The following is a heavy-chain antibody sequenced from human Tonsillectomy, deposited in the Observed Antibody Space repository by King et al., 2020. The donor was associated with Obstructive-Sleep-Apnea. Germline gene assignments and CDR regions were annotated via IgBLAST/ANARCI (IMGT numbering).Heavy chain of an antibody. CDR2: IIPIFGTA. Sequence: QLVQSGAEVKKPGSSVKVSCKASGGTFSSYAISWVRQAPGQGLEWMGGIIPIFGTANYAQKFQGRVTITADESTSTAYMALGSLRSEETAVYYCARVGGAYYYDSSGYYFDYWGQGTLVTVSS. CDR3: ARVGGAYYYDSSGYYFDY. D-gene: IGHD3-22*01. V-gene: IGHV1-69*01. CDR1: GGTFSSYA. J-gene: IGHJ4*02.